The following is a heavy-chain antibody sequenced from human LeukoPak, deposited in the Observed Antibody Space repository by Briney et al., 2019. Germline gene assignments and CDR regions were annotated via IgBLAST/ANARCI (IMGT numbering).Heavy chain of an antibody. CDR2: IYYSGSI. J-gene: IGHJ5*02. CDR1: GGSISSHY. Sequence: SETLSLTCTVSGGSISSHYWSWIRQPPGKGLEWIGYIYYSGSINYNPSLKSRVTISVDTSKNQFSLKLSSVTAADTAVYYCARASRLRYFDWLLDNWFDPWGQGTLVTVSS. CDR3: ARASRLRYFDWLLDNWFDP. D-gene: IGHD3-9*01. V-gene: IGHV4-59*11.